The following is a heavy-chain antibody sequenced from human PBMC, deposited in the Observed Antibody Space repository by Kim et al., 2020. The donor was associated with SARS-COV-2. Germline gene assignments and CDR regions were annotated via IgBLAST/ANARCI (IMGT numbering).Heavy chain of an antibody. Sequence: GGSLRLSCAASEFTFRSYAMDWVRQAPGKGLEWVSAISGSGDSTYYADSVKGRFTISRDNSKNTLYLQMNSLRAEDTAVYYCATVMSGACVGRDYFDYWGGGTMVTVSS. V-gene: IGHV3-23*01. CDR3: ATVMSGACVGRDYFDY. CDR1: EFTFRSYA. CDR2: ISGSGDST. J-gene: IGHJ4*02. D-gene: IGHD2-21*02.